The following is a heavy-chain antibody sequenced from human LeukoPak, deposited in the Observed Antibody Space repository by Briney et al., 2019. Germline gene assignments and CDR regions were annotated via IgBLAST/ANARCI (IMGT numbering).Heavy chain of an antibody. CDR3: ARARTTVANHFDF. CDR1: GFTFSSYS. V-gene: IGHV3-48*02. D-gene: IGHD4-17*01. J-gene: IGHJ4*02. Sequence: GGSLRLSCAASGFTFSSYSMNWVRQAPGKGLEWVSYISTSSTTVDFTDSVKGRFTISRDNAKNSLFLQMNSLRDEDTAVYYCARARTTVANHFDFWGQGTLVTVSS. CDR2: ISTSSTTV.